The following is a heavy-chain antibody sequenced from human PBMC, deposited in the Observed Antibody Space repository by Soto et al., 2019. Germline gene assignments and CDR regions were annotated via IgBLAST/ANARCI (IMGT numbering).Heavy chain of an antibody. CDR3: ARIRAMGPHQQFDY. J-gene: IGHJ4*02. D-gene: IGHD5-18*01. V-gene: IGHV4-39*01. CDR2: IYYSGST. CDR1: GGSISSSSYY. Sequence: PSETLSLTCTVSGGSISSSSYYWGWIRQPPGKGLEWIGSIYYSGSTYYNPSLKSRVTISVDTSKNQFSLKLSSVTAADTAVYYCARIRAMGPHQQFDYWGQGTLVTVSS.